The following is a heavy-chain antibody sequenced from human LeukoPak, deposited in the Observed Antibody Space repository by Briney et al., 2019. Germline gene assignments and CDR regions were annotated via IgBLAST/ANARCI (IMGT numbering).Heavy chain of an antibody. D-gene: IGHD5-12*01. V-gene: IGHV3-23*01. CDR1: GFTFSSYA. CDR2: IIGSGGST. J-gene: IGHJ4*02. CDR3: AKDIGGYEGDYFDY. Sequence: GSLRLSCAASGFTFSSYAMSWVRQAPGKGLEWVSGIIGSGGSTYYADSVKGRFTISRDNSKNTLYLQLNSLRAEDTAVYYCAKDIGGYEGDYFDYWGQGTQVTVSS.